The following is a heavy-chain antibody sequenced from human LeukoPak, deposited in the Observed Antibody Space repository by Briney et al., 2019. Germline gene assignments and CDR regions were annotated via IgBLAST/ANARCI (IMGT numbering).Heavy chain of an antibody. J-gene: IGHJ5*02. CDR2: IYYSGST. V-gene: IGHV4-59*08. CDR3: ARGHIVVVPAAIRGGHNWFDP. CDR1: GGSISSYY. D-gene: IGHD2-2*02. Sequence: PSETLSLTCTVSGGSISSYYWSRIRQPPGKGLEWIGYIYYSGSTNYNPSLKSRVTISVDTSKNQFSLKLSSVTAADTAVYYCARGHIVVVPAAIRGGHNWFDPWGQGTLVTVSS.